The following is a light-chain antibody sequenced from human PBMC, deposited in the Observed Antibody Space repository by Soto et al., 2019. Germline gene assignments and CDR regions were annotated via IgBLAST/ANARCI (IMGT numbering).Light chain of an antibody. J-gene: IGKJ2*01. CDR3: QQYDRFPYT. V-gene: IGKV1-5*03. CDR2: KPS. CDR1: QSISNW. Sequence: DIQMTQSPSTLSASVGDTVTITCRASQSISNWLAWYQQKPGQAPKLLIHKPSTLESGVPSRFSGSGSGTEFTLTISSLQPDDFATFYCQQYDRFPYTFGQGTKLEIK.